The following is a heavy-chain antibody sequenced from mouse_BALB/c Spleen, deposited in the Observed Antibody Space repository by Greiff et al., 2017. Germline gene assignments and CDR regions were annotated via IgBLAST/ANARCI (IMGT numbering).Heavy chain of an antibody. CDR2: IWSDGST. CDR3: ARHDYDYGYAMDY. CDR1: GFSLTSYG. D-gene: IGHD2-4*01. J-gene: IGHJ4*01. V-gene: IGHV2-6-2*01. Sequence: QVQLKQSGPDLVAPSQSLSITCTVSGFSLTSYGVHWVRQPPGKGLEWLVVIWSDGSTTYNSALKSRLSISKDNSKSQVFLKMNSLQTDDTAMYYCARHDYDYGYAMDYWGQGTSVTVSS.